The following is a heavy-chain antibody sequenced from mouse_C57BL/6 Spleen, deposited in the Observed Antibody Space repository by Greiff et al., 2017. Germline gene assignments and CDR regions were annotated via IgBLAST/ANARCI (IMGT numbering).Heavy chain of an antibody. CDR1: GFTFTDYY. V-gene: IGHV7-3*01. J-gene: IGHJ4*01. Sequence: EVKLMESGGGLVQPGGSLSLSCAASGFTFTDYYMSWVRQPPGKALEWLGFIRNKANGYTTEYSASVKGRFTISRDNSQRILYLQMNALRAEDSATYYCARSIYDGYYNAMDYWGQGTSVTVSS. D-gene: IGHD2-3*01. CDR3: ARSIYDGYYNAMDY. CDR2: IRNKANGYTT.